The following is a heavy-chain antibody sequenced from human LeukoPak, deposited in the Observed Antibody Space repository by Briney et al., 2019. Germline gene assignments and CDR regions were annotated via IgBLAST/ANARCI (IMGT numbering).Heavy chain of an antibody. CDR3: TAERGYSFYY. J-gene: IGHJ4*02. CDR1: GFTFINAW. V-gene: IGHV3-15*01. Sequence: GGSLRLSCAASGFTFINAWMSWVRQAPGKGLEWVGHIKSKAAGGTTDYTAPVRGRFTISRDDSKNTVYLQMNSLKTEDTAVYYCTAERGYSFYYWGQGTLVTVSS. D-gene: IGHD3-3*01. CDR2: IKSKAAGGTT.